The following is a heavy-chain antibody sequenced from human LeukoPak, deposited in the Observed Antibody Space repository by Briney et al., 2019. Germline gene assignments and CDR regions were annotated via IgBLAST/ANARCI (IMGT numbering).Heavy chain of an antibody. V-gene: IGHV3-21*01. J-gene: IGHJ6*04. D-gene: IGHD2-2*01. CDR2: ISSSSSYI. Sequence: GGSLRLSCAASGFTFSSYSMNWVRQAPGKGLEWVSSISSSSSYIYYADSVKGRFTISRDNATNSLYLQMNSLRAEDTAVYYCARDEVVPAATNYYYYYGMDVWGKGTTVTVSS. CDR3: ARDEVVPAATNYYYYYGMDV. CDR1: GFTFSSYS.